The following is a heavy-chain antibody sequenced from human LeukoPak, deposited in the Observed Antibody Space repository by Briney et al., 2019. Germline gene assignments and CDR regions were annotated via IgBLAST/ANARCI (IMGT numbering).Heavy chain of an antibody. J-gene: IGHJ4*02. CDR2: ISSSSSTI. CDR1: GFTFNNYG. V-gene: IGHV3-48*01. Sequence: GGSLRLSCAASGFTFNNYGMIWVRQAPGKWLEWVSYISSSSSTITYADSVRGRFTISRDNAKNSLYLQMNSLRAEDTAVYYCAREMVGIDYWGQGTLVTVSS. D-gene: IGHD2-15*01. CDR3: AREMVGIDY.